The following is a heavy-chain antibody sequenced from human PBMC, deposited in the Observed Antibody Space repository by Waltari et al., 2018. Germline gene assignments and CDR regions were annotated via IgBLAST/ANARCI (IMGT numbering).Heavy chain of an antibody. V-gene: IGHV3-7*01. CDR3: ARDHYYYYGMDV. CDR2: IKQDGSEK. Sequence: EVQLLESGGGLVQPGGSLRLSCAASGFTFSSYAMSWVRQAPGKGLEWVANIKQDGSEKYYVDSVKGRFTISRDNAKNSLYLQMNSLRAEDTAVYYCARDHYYYYGMDVWGQGTTVTVSS. J-gene: IGHJ6*02. CDR1: GFTFSSYA.